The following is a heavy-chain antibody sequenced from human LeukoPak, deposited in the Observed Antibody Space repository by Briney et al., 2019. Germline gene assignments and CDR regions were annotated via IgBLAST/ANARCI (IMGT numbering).Heavy chain of an antibody. CDR1: GFTVSSYS. CDR3: ARETYYYDSSRHYPPYNWFDP. CDR2: ISSSSSYI. J-gene: IGHJ5*02. D-gene: IGHD3-22*01. V-gene: IGHV3-21*01. Sequence: GGSLRLSCAASGFTVSSYSMNWVRQAPGKGLEWVSSISSSSSYIYYADSVKGRFTISRDNAKNSLYLQMNSLRAEDTAVYYCARETYYYDSSRHYPPYNWFDPWGQGTLVTVSS.